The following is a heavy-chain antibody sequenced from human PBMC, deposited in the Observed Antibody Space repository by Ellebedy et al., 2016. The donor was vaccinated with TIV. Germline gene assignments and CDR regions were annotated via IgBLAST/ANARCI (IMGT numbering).Heavy chain of an antibody. CDR2: ISSSSSYI. CDR3: ARDSRYCSGGSCYVYYGMDV. Sequence: GGSLRLSCAASGFTFSSYSMNWVRQAPGKGLEWVSSISSSSSYIYYADSVKGRFTISRDNAKNSLYLQMNSLRAEDTAVYYCARDSRYCSGGSCYVYYGMDVWGQGTTVTVSS. CDR1: GFTFSSYS. J-gene: IGHJ6*02. D-gene: IGHD2-15*01. V-gene: IGHV3-21*01.